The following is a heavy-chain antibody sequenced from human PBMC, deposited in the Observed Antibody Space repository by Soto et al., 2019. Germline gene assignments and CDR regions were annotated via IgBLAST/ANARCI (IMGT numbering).Heavy chain of an antibody. CDR2: ISSQNGNT. CDR3: ARDRHYYTSDRVDD. V-gene: IGHV1-18*01. J-gene: IGHJ4*02. CDR1: HYTFTSYG. Sequence: ASVKVSCKASHYTFTSYGVSWVRQAPGQGLEWMGWISSQNGNTVYAQNFQGRVTLTTDTSTSTAFMELRNLQSDDTALYYCARDRHYYTSDRVDDWGQGTLVTVAS. D-gene: IGHD3-10*01.